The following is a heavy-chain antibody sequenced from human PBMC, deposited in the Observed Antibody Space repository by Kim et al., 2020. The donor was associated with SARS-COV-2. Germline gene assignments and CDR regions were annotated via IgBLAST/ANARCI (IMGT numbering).Heavy chain of an antibody. CDR1: GYTFYTYA. D-gene: IGHD3-22*01. CDR3: VRDHRNDTGYYSFDY. Sequence: ASVKVSCKASGYTFYTYAMHWVRQAPGQRLEWMGWINGGNGYTEYSQKFQGRVTITRDTSAQTAYMELTSLRSEDTALYYCVRDHRNDTGYYSFDYWGQGTLVTVSS. V-gene: IGHV1-3*01. CDR2: INGGNGYT. J-gene: IGHJ4*02.